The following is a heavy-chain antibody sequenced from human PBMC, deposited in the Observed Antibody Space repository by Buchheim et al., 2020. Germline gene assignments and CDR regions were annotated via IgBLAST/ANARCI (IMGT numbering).Heavy chain of an antibody. J-gene: IGHJ6*03. V-gene: IGHV1-8*01. CDR2: MNPNSGNT. CDR3: YVWGSYRYSLFGLVMDV. D-gene: IGHD3-16*02. CDR1: GYTFASYD. Sequence: QVQLVQSGAEVKKPGASVKVSCKASGYTFASYDINWVRQATGQGLEWMGWMNPNSGNTGYAQKFQGRVTMTRNTSISTAYMELSSLRSEDTAVYYCYVWGSYRYSLFGLVMDVWGKGTT.